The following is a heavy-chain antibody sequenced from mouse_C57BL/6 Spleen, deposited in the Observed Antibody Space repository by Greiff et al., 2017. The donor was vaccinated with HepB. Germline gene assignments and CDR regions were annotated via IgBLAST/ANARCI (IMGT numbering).Heavy chain of an antibody. J-gene: IGHJ2*01. V-gene: IGHV2-9-1*01. Sequence: VQLQQSGPGLVAPSQSLSITCTVSGFSLTSYAISWVRQPPGKGLEWLGVIWTGGGTNYNSALKSRLSISKDNSKSQVFLKMNSLQTDDTARYYCARIHYYGSSYHFDYWGQGTTLTVSS. CDR1: GFSLTSYA. D-gene: IGHD1-1*01. CDR3: ARIHYYGSSYHFDY. CDR2: IWTGGGT.